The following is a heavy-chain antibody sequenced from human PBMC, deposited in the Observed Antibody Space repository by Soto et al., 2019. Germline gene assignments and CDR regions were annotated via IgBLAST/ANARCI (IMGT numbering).Heavy chain of an antibody. CDR1: GGCFSGYY. CDR2: INHSGST. J-gene: IGHJ6*02. Sequence: SETLSITCAVYGGCFSGYYWSWIRQPPGKGLEWIGEINHSGSTNYNPSLKSRVTISVDTSKNQFSLKLSSVTAVDTAVYYCAGSSWYYYYYGMDVWGQGTTVTVSS. CDR3: AGSSWYYYYYGMDV. V-gene: IGHV4-34*01. D-gene: IGHD6-13*01.